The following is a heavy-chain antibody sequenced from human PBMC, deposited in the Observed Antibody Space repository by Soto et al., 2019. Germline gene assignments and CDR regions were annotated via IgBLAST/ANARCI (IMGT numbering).Heavy chain of an antibody. V-gene: IGHV3-53*02. J-gene: IGHJ6*01. CDR3: TTYTGYGMDV. CDR1: GFIVSSKY. Sequence: EVPMVETGGGLSQPGGSLRLSCAVSGFIVSSKYMTWVRQAPGKGLEWVSVIYTGGRTHYADSARGRFTISRDSSKNTLYLQMNSLRAEDAAVYYCTTYTGYGMDVWGQGTTVTVSS. D-gene: IGHD3-16*01. CDR2: IYTGGRT.